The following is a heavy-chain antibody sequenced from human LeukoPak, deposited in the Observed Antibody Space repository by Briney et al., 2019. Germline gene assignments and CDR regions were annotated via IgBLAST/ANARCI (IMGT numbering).Heavy chain of an antibody. D-gene: IGHD7-27*01. Sequence: GGSLRLSCAASGFTVSSNYMSWVRQAPGKGLEWVSNIRNSADTMYYADSVRGRFTISRDDAKNSLYLQMNSLRAEDTAVYYCARDQNWVFDSWGQGTLVTVSS. CDR2: IRNSADTM. CDR3: ARDQNWVFDS. CDR1: GFTVSSNY. J-gene: IGHJ4*02. V-gene: IGHV3-48*01.